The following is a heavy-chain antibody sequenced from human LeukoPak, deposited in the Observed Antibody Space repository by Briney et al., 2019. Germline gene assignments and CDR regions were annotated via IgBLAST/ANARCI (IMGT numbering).Heavy chain of an antibody. Sequence: ASVKVSCKASGYTFTSYAMNWVRQAPGQGLEWMGWINTNTGNPTYAQGFTGRFVFSLDTSVSTAYLQISSLKAEDTAVYYCARAAAGNYYYAMDVWGQGTTVTVSS. D-gene: IGHD6-13*01. V-gene: IGHV7-4-1*02. CDR1: GYTFTSYA. CDR2: INTNTGNP. CDR3: ARAAAGNYYYAMDV. J-gene: IGHJ6*02.